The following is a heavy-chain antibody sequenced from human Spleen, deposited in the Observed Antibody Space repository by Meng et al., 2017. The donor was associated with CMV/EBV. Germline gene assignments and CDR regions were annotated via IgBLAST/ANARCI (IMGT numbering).Heavy chain of an antibody. CDR2: ISSSGSTI. D-gene: IGHD4-11*01. CDR1: GFTFSSYE. V-gene: IGHV3-48*03. Sequence: GGSLRLSCAASGFTFSSYEMNWVRQAPGKGLEWVSYISSSGSTIYYADSVKGRFTISRDNAKNSLYLQMNSLRAEDTAVYYCARDDYRIYYFDYWGQGTLVTVSS. J-gene: IGHJ4*02. CDR3: ARDDYRIYYFDY.